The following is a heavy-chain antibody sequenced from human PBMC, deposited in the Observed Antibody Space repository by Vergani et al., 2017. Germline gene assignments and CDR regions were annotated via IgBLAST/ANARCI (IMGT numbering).Heavy chain of an antibody. CDR3: AREYILTGFGWFAH. Sequence: QVQLQESGPGLVKPSETLSLTCTVSGGSISSYYWSWIRQPPGKGLEWIGYIYYSGSTYYNPSLKSRVTISVDTSKNQFSLKLRSVTAADTAVYYCAREYILTGFGWFAHWGQGTLVTVSS. J-gene: IGHJ5*02. CDR1: GGSISSYY. CDR2: IYYSGST. V-gene: IGHV4-59*06. D-gene: IGHD3-9*01.